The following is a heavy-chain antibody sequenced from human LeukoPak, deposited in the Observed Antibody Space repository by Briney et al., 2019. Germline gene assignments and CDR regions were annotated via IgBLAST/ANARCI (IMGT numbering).Heavy chain of an antibody. J-gene: IGHJ3*02. CDR1: GFTFSSYE. D-gene: IGHD4-11*01. Sequence: GGSLRLSCAASGFTFSSYEMNWVRQAPGKGLEWVSYISSSGSTIYYADSVKARFTISRDNAKNSLYLQMNSLRAEDTAVYYCARDFTAYRGRGAFDIWGQGTMVTVSS. CDR2: ISSSGSTI. V-gene: IGHV3-48*03. CDR3: ARDFTAYRGRGAFDI.